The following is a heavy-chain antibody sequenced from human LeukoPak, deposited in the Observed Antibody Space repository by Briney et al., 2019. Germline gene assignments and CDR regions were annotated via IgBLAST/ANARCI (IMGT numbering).Heavy chain of an antibody. D-gene: IGHD5-24*01. J-gene: IGHJ3*02. CDR3: ARDSRELEMATAGAFDI. V-gene: IGHV1-69*05. CDR1: GGTFSSYA. Sequence: SVKVSCKASGGTFSSYAISWLRQAPGQGLEWMGGIIPIFGTANYAQKFQGRVTITTDESTSTAYMELSSLRSEDTAVYYCARDSRELEMATAGAFDIWGQGTMVTVSS. CDR2: IIPIFGTA.